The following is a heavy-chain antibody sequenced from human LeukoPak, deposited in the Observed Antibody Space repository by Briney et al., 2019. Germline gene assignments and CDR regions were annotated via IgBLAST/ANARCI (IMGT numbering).Heavy chain of an antibody. J-gene: IGHJ4*02. V-gene: IGHV3-30*02. Sequence: PGGSLRLSCAASGFTFSSYGMHWVRQAPGKGLEWVAFIRYDGSNKYYADSVKGRFTISRDNSKNTLYLQMNSLRAEDTAVYYCAKDAGYGDLRGYFDYWGQGTLVTVSS. CDR3: AKDAGYGDLRGYFDY. CDR1: GFTFSSYG. CDR2: IRYDGSNK. D-gene: IGHD4-17*01.